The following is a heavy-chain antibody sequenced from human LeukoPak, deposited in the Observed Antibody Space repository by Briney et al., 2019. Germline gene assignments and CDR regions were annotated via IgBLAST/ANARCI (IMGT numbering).Heavy chain of an antibody. D-gene: IGHD2-2*01. CDR3: ARDGGHIVVVPGHPFDY. CDR1: GESFSDYY. V-gene: IGHV4-34*01. Sequence: SETLSLTCAVYGESFSDYYWSWIRQPPGKGLEWIGEINHSGSTNYNPSLKSRVTISVDTSKNQFSLKLSSVTAADTAVYYCARDGGHIVVVPGHPFDYWGQGTLVTVSS. CDR2: INHSGST. J-gene: IGHJ4*02.